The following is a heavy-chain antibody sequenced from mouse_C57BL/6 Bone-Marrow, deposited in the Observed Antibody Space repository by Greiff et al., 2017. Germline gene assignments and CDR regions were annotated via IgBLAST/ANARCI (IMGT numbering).Heavy chain of an antibody. J-gene: IGHJ2*01. CDR2: INPNNGGT. CDR3: ARKGLRRLDY. Sequence: DVQLQESGPELVKPGASVKMSCKASGYTFTDYNMHWVKQSHGKSLEWIGYINPNNGGTSYNQKFKGKATLTVNKSSSTAYMELRSLTSEDSAVYYCARKGLRRLDYWGQGTTLTVSS. V-gene: IGHV1-22*01. CDR1: GYTFTDYN. D-gene: IGHD3-3*01.